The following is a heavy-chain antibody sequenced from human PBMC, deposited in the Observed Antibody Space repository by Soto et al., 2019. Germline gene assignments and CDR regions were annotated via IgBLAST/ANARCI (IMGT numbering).Heavy chain of an antibody. J-gene: IGHJ6*02. V-gene: IGHV5-51*01. D-gene: IGHD2-2*01. CDR2: IYPGDSDT. Sequence: GESLKISCKGSGYTFTNYWIGWVRQMPGKGLEWMGIIYPGDSDTKYNPSFQGQVTISADKSITTTYMRWTSLKASDTAIYYCEASIFYYGIDVWGQGPKGT. CDR1: GYTFTNYW. CDR3: EASIFYYGIDV.